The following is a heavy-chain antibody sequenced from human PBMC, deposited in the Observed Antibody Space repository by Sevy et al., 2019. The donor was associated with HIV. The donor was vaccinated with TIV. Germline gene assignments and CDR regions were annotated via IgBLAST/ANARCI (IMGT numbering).Heavy chain of an antibody. CDR2: IKQDGSGK. CDR1: GFTFSSYW. V-gene: IGHV3-7*01. J-gene: IGHJ4*02. Sequence: GGSLRLSCAASGFTFSSYWMSWVRQAPGKGLEWVANIKQDGSGKYYVDSVKGRFTISRDNAKNSLYLQMNSLRAEDTAVYYCARADIVVVPAATNFDYWGQGTLVTVSS. CDR3: ARADIVVVPAATNFDY. D-gene: IGHD2-2*01.